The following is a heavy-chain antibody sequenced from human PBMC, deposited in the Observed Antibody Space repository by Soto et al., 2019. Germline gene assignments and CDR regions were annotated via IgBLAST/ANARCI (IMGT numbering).Heavy chain of an antibody. J-gene: IGHJ5*02. V-gene: IGHV4-59*08. CDR3: ATQEVGGSYVYTFDP. CDR1: GVSSSSYY. Sequence: SETLSLTCTVSGVSSSSYYWSWIRQPPGKGLEWIGYIHYSGSTSYNPSLKSRVTISVDTSKNQFSLKLSSVTAADTAVYYCATQEVGGSYVYTFDPWGQGTLVTVSS. CDR2: IHYSGST. D-gene: IGHD1-26*01.